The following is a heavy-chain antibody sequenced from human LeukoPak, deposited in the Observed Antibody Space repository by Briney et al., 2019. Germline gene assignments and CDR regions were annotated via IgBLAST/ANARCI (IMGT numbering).Heavy chain of an antibody. Sequence: ASVKVSCEVSGYTLTELSMHWVRQPPGKGLEWMRGVDPEDGETIYAQKFQGRVTMTEDTSTDTAYMELSSLRSEDTAVYYCATDLPLIAARAEGFDYWGQGTLVTVSS. CDR3: ATDLPLIAARAEGFDY. CDR2: VDPEDGET. CDR1: GYTLTELS. J-gene: IGHJ4*02. V-gene: IGHV1-24*01. D-gene: IGHD6-6*01.